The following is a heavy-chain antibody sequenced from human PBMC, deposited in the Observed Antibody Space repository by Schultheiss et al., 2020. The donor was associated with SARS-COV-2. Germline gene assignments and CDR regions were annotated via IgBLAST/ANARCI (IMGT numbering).Heavy chain of an antibody. J-gene: IGHJ4*02. D-gene: IGHD2-2*01. V-gene: IGHV4-30-4*07. CDR2: IYYSGNT. CDR1: GGSISRGGNS. Sequence: SQTLSLTCVVSGGSISRGGNSWSWIRQPPGKGLEWMGYIYYSGNTNYNPSLKSRVSISVDTSKNQFSLRLTSLTAADTALYYCARQPSRTRSGLDYWGQGILVTVSS. CDR3: ARQPSRTRSGLDY.